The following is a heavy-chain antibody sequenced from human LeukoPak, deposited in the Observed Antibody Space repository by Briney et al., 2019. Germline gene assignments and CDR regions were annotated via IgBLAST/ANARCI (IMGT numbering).Heavy chain of an antibody. CDR2: INPNSGGT. D-gene: IGHD3-22*01. Sequence: ASVKVSCKASGYNFDTYYMHWVRQAPGQVLEWKGRINPNSGGTNYAQKFQGRVTMTRDTSISTAYMELSRLRSDDTAVYYCARDRYYDSSGYYYFGFFDYWGQGTLVTVSS. CDR1: GYNFDTYY. CDR3: ARDRYYDSSGYYYFGFFDY. V-gene: IGHV1-2*06. J-gene: IGHJ4*02.